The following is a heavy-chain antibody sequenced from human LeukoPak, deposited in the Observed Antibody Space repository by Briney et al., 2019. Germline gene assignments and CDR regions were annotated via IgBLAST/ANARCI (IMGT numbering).Heavy chain of an antibody. V-gene: IGHV3-30*04. CDR3: ARGGLKPYSSGWYVMGH. CDR2: ISYDGSNK. D-gene: IGHD6-19*01. Sequence: GGSLRLSCAASGFTFSSYAMPWVRRAPGKGLEWVEVISYDGSNKYYADSVKGRFTISRDNSKNTLYLQMNSLRAEDTAVYYCARGGLKPYSSGWYVMGHWGQGTLVTVSS. J-gene: IGHJ4*02. CDR1: GFTFSSYA.